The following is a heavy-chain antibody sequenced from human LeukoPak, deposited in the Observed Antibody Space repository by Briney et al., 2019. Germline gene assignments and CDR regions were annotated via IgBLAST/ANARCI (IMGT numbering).Heavy chain of an antibody. D-gene: IGHD5-12*01. CDR1: GLTFSSYG. CDR3: TTKVIRGNSGDDYDD. CDR2: ISSDGNDK. J-gene: IGHJ4*02. Sequence: PGGSLRLSCAASGLTFSSYGMLWVRPAPGKGLEWVALISSDGNDKLYGDSVKGRFTISRDDSKSTLYLQMNSLRAEDTAVYYCTTKVIRGNSGDDYDDWGQGTLVTVSS. V-gene: IGHV3-30*03.